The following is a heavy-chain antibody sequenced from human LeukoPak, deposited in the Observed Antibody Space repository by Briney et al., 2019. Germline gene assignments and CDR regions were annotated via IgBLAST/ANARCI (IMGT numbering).Heavy chain of an antibody. Sequence: SETLSLTCAVSGGSISSGGYSWSWNRQPPGKGLEWIGCIYYSGSTYYNPSLKSRVTISVDTSKNQFSLKLSSVTAADTAVYYCARDRSGRDAFDIWGQGTMVTVSS. D-gene: IGHD5-12*01. CDR2: IYYSGST. V-gene: IGHV4-30-4*07. J-gene: IGHJ3*02. CDR1: GGSISSGGYS. CDR3: ARDRSGRDAFDI.